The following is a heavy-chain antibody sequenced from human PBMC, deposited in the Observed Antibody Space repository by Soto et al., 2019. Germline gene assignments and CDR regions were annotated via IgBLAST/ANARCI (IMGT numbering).Heavy chain of an antibody. D-gene: IGHD3-22*01. J-gene: IGHJ6*02. CDR3: ARVDHYESSGYYYYYGMDV. CDR1: GFTFRNYV. CDR2: IWNDGSNK. V-gene: IGHV3-33*01. Sequence: QVQLVESGGGVVQPGRSLRLSCAASGFTFRNYVMHWVHQAPGKGLEWVAVIWNDGSNKYYADSVKGRFTISRDNSRNTLYLQMSSLRAEDTAVYYCARVDHYESSGYYYYYGMDVWGQGTTVTVSS.